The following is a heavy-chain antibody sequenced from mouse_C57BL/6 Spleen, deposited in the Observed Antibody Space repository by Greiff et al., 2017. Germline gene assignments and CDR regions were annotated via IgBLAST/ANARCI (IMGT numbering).Heavy chain of an antibody. CDR2: ISSGGSYT. CDR1: GFTFSSYG. CDR3: ARHYYGSSLYAMDY. D-gene: IGHD1-1*01. J-gene: IGHJ4*01. Sequence: VQLQESGGDLVKPGGSLKLSCAASGFTFSSYGMSWVRQTPDKRLEWVATISSGGSYTYYPDSVKGRFTISRDNAKNTLYLQMSSLKSEDTAMYYCARHYYGSSLYAMDYWGQGTSVTVSS. V-gene: IGHV5-6*01.